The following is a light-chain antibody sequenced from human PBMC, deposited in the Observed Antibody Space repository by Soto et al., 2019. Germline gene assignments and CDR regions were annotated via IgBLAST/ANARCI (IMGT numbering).Light chain of an antibody. Sequence: EIVLTQSPVTLSVSPGERATLSCKTSQIVGTNLAWYQQKPGQAPRLLMYGAFIRAPGFPVRFRGTGSGSEFTLTISSLQSEDGAPYYCQQYDKWPYTFGQGTKVDIK. CDR2: GAF. CDR3: QQYDKWPYT. CDR1: QIVGTN. J-gene: IGKJ2*01. V-gene: IGKV3-15*01.